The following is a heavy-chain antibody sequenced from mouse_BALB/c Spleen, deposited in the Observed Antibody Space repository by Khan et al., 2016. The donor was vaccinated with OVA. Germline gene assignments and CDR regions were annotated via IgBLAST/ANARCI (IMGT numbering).Heavy chain of an antibody. V-gene: IGHV1S136*01. D-gene: IGHD1-1*01. J-gene: IGHJ3*01. CDR3: LRALYYSGDAYEEFAY. Sequence: IQLQQSGPELVKPGASVKMSCKASGYTFTSYVMHWVKQTPGQGLEWMGCISPSNDGPKYNDEFRGQSTLPLDKSSSTAYLELSSLTSEDSAAYDCLRALYYSGDAYEEFAYWGQGTLVTVSA. CDR2: ISPSNDGP. CDR1: GYTFTSYV.